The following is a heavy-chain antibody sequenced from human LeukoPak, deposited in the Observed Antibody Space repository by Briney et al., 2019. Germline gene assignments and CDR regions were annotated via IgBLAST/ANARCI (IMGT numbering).Heavy chain of an antibody. CDR3: AKAHSSGWYYFDY. V-gene: IGHV3-30*18. D-gene: IGHD6-19*01. CDR2: ISYDGSNK. CDR1: GFTFSNYG. Sequence: GGSLRLSCAASGFTFSNYGMHWVRQAPGKGLEWVAVISYDGSNKYRADSVKGRFTISRDNSKNTLYLQMNSLRAEDTAVYYCAKAHSSGWYYFDYWGQGTLVTVSS. J-gene: IGHJ4*02.